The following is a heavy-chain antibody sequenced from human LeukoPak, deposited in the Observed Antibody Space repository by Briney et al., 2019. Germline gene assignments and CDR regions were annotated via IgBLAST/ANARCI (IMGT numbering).Heavy chain of an antibody. Sequence: QTGGSLRLSCAASGFTFDDYAMHWVRQAPGKGLEWVSGISWNSGSIDYADSVKGRFTISRDNAKNSLYLQMNSLRAEDTALYYCAKQQSYILTGYSNWFDPWGQGTLVTVSS. D-gene: IGHD3-9*01. V-gene: IGHV3-9*01. CDR3: AKQQSYILTGYSNWFDP. J-gene: IGHJ5*02. CDR2: ISWNSGSI. CDR1: GFTFDDYA.